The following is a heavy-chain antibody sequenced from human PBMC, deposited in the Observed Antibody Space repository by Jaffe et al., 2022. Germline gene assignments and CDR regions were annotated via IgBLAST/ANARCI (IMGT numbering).Heavy chain of an antibody. CDR2: ISGSGGST. D-gene: IGHD3-3*01. J-gene: IGHJ4*02. CDR1: GFTFSSYA. Sequence: EVQLLESGGGLVQPGGSLRLSCAASGFTFSSYAMSWVRQAPGKGLEWVSAISGSGGSTYYADSVKGRFTISRDNSKNTLYLQMNSLRAEDTAVYYCAKGGGGYDFWSGYSEYYFDYWGQGTLVTVSS. CDR3: AKGGGGYDFWSGYSEYYFDY. V-gene: IGHV3-23*01.